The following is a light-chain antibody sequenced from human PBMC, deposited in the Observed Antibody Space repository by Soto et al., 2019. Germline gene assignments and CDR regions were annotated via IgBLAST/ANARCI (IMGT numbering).Light chain of an antibody. CDR1: NIGSKS. J-gene: IGLJ2*01. CDR3: QVWDSSSDPHVV. Sequence: SYELTQPPSVSVAPGKTARITCGGNNIGSKSVHWYQQKPGQAPVLVIYYDSDRPSGIPERFSGSHSGNTATLTISRVEAGDEADYYCQVWDSSSDPHVVFGGGTKLTVL. V-gene: IGLV3-21*04. CDR2: YDS.